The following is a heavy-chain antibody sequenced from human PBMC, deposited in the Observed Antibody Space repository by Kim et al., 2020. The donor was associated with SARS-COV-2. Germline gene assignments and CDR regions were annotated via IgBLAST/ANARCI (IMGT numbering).Heavy chain of an antibody. V-gene: IGHV3-9*01. CDR1: GFTFDDYA. D-gene: IGHD6-13*01. J-gene: IGHJ4*02. Sequence: GGSLRLSCAASGFTFDDYAMHWVRQAPGKGLEWVSGISWNSGSIGYADSVKGRFTISRDNAKNSLYLQMNSLRAEDTALYYCAKGRDGIAAAGTADYWGQGTLVTVSS. CDR2: ISWNSGSI. CDR3: AKGRDGIAAAGTADY.